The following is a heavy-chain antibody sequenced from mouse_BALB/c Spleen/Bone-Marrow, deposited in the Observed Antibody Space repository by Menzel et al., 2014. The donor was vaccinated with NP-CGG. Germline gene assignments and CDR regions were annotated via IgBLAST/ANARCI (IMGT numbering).Heavy chain of an antibody. Sequence: VQLQQSGAELVKPGALVKLSCTASGFNIKDTYMHWVKQRLEQGLEWIGRIDPANGNTKYDPKFQGKATITTDTSSNTAYLQLRSLTSEDTAVYYCARYDYRYSWFAYWGQGTLVTVSA. CDR2: IDPANGNT. CDR3: ARYDYRYSWFAY. D-gene: IGHD2-14*01. V-gene: IGHV14-3*02. J-gene: IGHJ3*01. CDR1: GFNIKDTY.